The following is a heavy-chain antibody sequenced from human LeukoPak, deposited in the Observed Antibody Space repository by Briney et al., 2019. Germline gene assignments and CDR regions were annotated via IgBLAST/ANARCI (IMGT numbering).Heavy chain of an antibody. CDR2: FHYSGST. D-gene: IGHD3-10*01. CDR3: ARVEWFGELSPFDI. CDR1: GGSISSYY. Sequence: KPSETLSLTCTVSGGSISSYYWNWIRQPPGEGLEWIGYFHYSGSTNYNPSLKSRVTISVDTSKNQFSLKLSSVTAADTAVYYCARVEWFGELSPFDIWGQGTMVTVSS. J-gene: IGHJ3*02. V-gene: IGHV4-59*01.